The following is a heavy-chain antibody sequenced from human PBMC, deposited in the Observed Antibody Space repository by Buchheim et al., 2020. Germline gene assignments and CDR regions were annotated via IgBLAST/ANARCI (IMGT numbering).Heavy chain of an antibody. CDR2: ISYDGSNK. CDR3: AKEFRITMIVVGDAFDI. Sequence: QVQLVESGGGVVQPGRSLRLSCAASGFTFSSYGMHWVRQAPGKGLEWVAVISYDGSNKYYADYVKGRFTISRANSKNTLYLQMNSLRAEDTAVYYCAKEFRITMIVVGDAFDIWGQGT. CDR1: GFTFSSYG. V-gene: IGHV3-30*18. J-gene: IGHJ3*02. D-gene: IGHD3-22*01.